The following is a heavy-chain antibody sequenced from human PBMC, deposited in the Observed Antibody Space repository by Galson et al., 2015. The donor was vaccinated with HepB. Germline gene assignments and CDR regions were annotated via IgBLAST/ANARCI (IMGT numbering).Heavy chain of an antibody. D-gene: IGHD1-26*01. CDR3: ASDPGARIGSTWFDP. V-gene: IGHV1-69*13. CDR1: GGTFSSYA. CDR2: IIPIFSTA. J-gene: IGHJ5*02. Sequence: SVKVSCKASGGTFSSYAISWVRQAPGQGLEWMGGIIPIFSTANYAQKFQGRVTITADESTSTAYMELSSLRAEDTAVYYCASDPGARIGSTWFDPWGQGTLVTVSS.